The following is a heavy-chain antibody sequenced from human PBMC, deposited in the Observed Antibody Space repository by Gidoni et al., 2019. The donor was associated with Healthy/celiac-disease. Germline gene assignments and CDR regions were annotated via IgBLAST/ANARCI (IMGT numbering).Heavy chain of an antibody. CDR2: IYHSGST. CDR3: ARDQRYSSGWYPDY. V-gene: IGHV4-30-2*01. CDR1: GGSISSGGYS. D-gene: IGHD6-19*01. Sequence: QLQLQESGSGLVKPSQTLSLTCAVSGGSISSGGYSWSWVRQPPGKGLEWIGYIYHSGSTYYNPSLRSRVTISVDRSKNQFSLKLSSVTAADTAVYYCARDQRYSSGWYPDYWGQGTLVTVSS. J-gene: IGHJ4*02.